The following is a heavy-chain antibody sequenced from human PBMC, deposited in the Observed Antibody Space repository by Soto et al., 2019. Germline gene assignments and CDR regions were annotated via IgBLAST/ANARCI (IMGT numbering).Heavy chain of an antibody. CDR2: MNPGSGDT. CDR1: GYTFTNND. J-gene: IGHJ5*02. CDR3: ATMATVGALNWSDP. Sequence: ASVKVSCKVSGYTFTNNDVSWVRPATGQGLEWMGWMNPGSGDTGYAQKFQGRVTMTRDISIATDYMELSRLRSDDTAIYYCATMATVGALNWSDPWGKGTLGKVSS. V-gene: IGHV1-8*01. D-gene: IGHD3-16*01.